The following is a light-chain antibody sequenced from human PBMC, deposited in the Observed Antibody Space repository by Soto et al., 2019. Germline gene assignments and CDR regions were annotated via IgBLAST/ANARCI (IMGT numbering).Light chain of an antibody. J-gene: IGKJ4*02. V-gene: IGKV1-5*01. CDR1: QSIRKW. CDR2: DAS. CDR3: QQYNSYPRT. Sequence: LQMTQSPSPLTASVPDRVTITCRASQSIRKWLAWYQQKPGKAPKLLIYDASTLQSGVPSRFSGSGSGTEFTLTISSLQPEDFATYYCQQYNSYPRTFGGGTKVDIK.